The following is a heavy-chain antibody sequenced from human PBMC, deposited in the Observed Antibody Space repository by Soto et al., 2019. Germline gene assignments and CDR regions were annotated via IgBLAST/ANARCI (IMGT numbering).Heavy chain of an antibody. CDR1: GYTFTGYY. Sequence: GASVKVSCKASGYTFTGYYMHWVRQAPGQGLEWMGWINPNSGGTNYAQKFQGRVTMTRDTSISTAYMGLSRLRSDDTAVYYCARVLGSSGYYYATSHDAFDIWGQGTMVTVSS. J-gene: IGHJ3*02. V-gene: IGHV1-2*02. CDR3: ARVLGSSGYYYATSHDAFDI. D-gene: IGHD3-22*01. CDR2: INPNSGGT.